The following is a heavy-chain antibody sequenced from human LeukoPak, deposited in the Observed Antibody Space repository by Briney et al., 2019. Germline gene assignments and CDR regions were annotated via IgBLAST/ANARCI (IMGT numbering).Heavy chain of an antibody. CDR2: IKSKTDGGTT. CDR3: TTFRAGYSYGTSSDFDY. Sequence: GGSLRLSCAASGFTFSNAWMSWVRQAPGKGLEWVGRIKSKTDGGTTDYAAPVKGRFTISRDDSKNTLYLQMNSLKTEDTAVYYCTTFRAGYSYGTSSDFDYWGQGTLVTVSS. V-gene: IGHV3-15*01. CDR1: GFTFSNAW. J-gene: IGHJ4*02. D-gene: IGHD5-18*01.